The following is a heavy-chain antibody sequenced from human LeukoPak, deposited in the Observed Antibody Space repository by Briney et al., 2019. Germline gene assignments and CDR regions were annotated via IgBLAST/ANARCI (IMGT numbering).Heavy chain of an antibody. J-gene: IGHJ6*03. CDR1: GYSISSGYY. Sequence: SETLSLTCTASGYSISSGYYWGWIRQPPGKGLEWIGSIYHSGSTYYNPSLKSRVTISVDTSKNQFSLKLSSVTAADTAVYYCARGDWGSPDYYYMDVWGKGTTVTISS. CDR2: IYHSGST. D-gene: IGHD7-27*01. CDR3: ARGDWGSPDYYYMDV. V-gene: IGHV4-38-2*02.